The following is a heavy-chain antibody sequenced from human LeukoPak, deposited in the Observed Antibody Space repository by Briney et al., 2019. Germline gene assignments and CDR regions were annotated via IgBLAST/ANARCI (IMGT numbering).Heavy chain of an antibody. J-gene: IGHJ4*02. D-gene: IGHD3-16*01. CDR2: IGGPAET. V-gene: IGHV3-23*01. Sequence: GGSLRLSCAASGFAFGVHAMTWVRQAPGKGPEWVATIGGPAETFYADSVKGRFTNSRDNSRNTLYLQMNSLRAEDSALYYCAKDWTSHNGVYDCLDFWGQGTQVTVSS. CDR1: GFAFGVHA. CDR3: AKDWTSHNGVYDCLDF.